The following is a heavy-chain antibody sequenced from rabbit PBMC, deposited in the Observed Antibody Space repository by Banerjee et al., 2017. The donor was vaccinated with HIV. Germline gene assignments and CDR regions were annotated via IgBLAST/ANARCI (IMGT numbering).Heavy chain of an antibody. CDR3: VRDRAYASSSGYYPL. J-gene: IGHJ3*01. D-gene: IGHD1-1*01. CDR1: GFSFSNKYV. Sequence: QEQLEESGGDLVKPEGSLTLTCTASGFSFSNKYVMCWVRQAPGKGLEWIACINTSSGNTVYASWAKGRFTISRTSSTTVTLQMTSLTPADTATYFCVRDRAYASSSGYYPLWGQGTLVTVS. CDR2: INTSSGNT. V-gene: IGHV1S45*01.